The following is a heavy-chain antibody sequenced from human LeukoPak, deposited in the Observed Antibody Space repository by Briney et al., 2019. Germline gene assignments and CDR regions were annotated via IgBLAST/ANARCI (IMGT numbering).Heavy chain of an antibody. CDR3: ARVVRDSSEGYFHY. J-gene: IGHJ4*02. CDR1: GYTFTSYG. D-gene: IGHD3-22*01. CDR2: MSAYNGNT. V-gene: IGHV1-18*01. Sequence: ASVKVSCKASGYTFTSYGISWVRQAPGQGLEWRGWMSAYNGNTNYAQKLQGRVTMTTDTSTSTAYMELRSLRSDDTAVYYCARVVRDSSEGYFHYWGQGTLVTVSS.